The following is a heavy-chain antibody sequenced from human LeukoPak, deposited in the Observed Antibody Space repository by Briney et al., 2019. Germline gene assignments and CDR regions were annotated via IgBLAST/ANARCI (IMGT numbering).Heavy chain of an antibody. Sequence: GGSLRLSCAASGFTFSSYAMSWVRQAPGKGLEWVSAIIGSGGSTYYADSVKGRFTISRDNSKNTLYLQMHSLRVEDTAVYYCVRSSDMTGDLHDAFDIWGRGTMVTVSS. CDR2: IIGSGGST. CDR3: VRSSDMTGDLHDAFDI. J-gene: IGHJ3*02. CDR1: GFTFSSYA. D-gene: IGHD7-27*01. V-gene: IGHV3-23*01.